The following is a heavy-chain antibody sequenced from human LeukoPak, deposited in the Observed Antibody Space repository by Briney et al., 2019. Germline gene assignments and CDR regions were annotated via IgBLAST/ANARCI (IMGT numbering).Heavy chain of an antibody. CDR3: ARGQGIAARPSYFDY. CDR1: GGTFGSYA. Sequence: GASVKVSCKASGGTFGSYAISWVRQAPGQGLEWMGGIIPIFGTANYAQKFQDRVTITTDESTSTAYMELSSLRSEDTAVYYCARGQGIAARPSYFDYWGQGTLVTVSS. CDR2: IIPIFGTA. D-gene: IGHD6-6*01. J-gene: IGHJ4*02. V-gene: IGHV1-69*05.